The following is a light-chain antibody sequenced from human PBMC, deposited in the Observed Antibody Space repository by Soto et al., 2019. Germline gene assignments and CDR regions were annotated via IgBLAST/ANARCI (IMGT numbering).Light chain of an antibody. CDR1: QSVSSSY. CDR2: DAS. V-gene: IGKV3-20*01. Sequence: EIVLTQSPGTLSLSPGERATLSCRTSQSVSSSYLAWYQQKPGQAPRLLIYDASSRAAGIPDRFSGSGSGTDFTLTITRLEPEDFAVYYCQQHETLITFGQGTRLETK. J-gene: IGKJ5*01. CDR3: QQHETLIT.